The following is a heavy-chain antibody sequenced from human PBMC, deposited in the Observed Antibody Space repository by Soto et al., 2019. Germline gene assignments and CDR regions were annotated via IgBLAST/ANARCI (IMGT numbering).Heavy chain of an antibody. J-gene: IGHJ4*02. CDR1: NYDFRDYG. CDR2: FSPYKGDT. V-gene: IGHV1-18*01. Sequence: QVQLVQSGPEMKEPGASAKVSCKASNYDFRDYGFSWVRQAPGQGLEWMGWFSPYKGDTNYAQKFQGRVTLTTDSSTNTAYRELRTLTSADTAMYYYARDLTPSGPTYSVVVDRFGYWGQGTLVTVSS. D-gene: IGHD2-21*01. CDR3: ARDLTPSGPTYSVVVDRFGY.